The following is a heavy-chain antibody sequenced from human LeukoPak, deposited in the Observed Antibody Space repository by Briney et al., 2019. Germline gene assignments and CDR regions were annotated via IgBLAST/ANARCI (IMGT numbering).Heavy chain of an antibody. CDR1: GGSLINYY. V-gene: IGHV4-59*08. CDR3: ARLAPITMVRGTNYYYHSMDV. D-gene: IGHD3-10*01. Sequence: ASETLSLTCTVSGGSLINYYWSWVRQPPGKGLEWIGYIDYSGTTRYNPSLTSRLTISVDTSKNHFSLQLSSVTAADTAVYYCARLAPITMVRGTNYYYHSMDVWGQGTTVTVSS. J-gene: IGHJ6*02. CDR2: IDYSGTT.